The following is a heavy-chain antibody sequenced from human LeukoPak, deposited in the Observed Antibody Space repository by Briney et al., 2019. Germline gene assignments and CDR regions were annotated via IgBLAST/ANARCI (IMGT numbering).Heavy chain of an antibody. CDR1: GFIFSSYG. V-gene: IGHV3-30*03. CDR3: SSTSPYLDP. D-gene: IGHD2-2*01. J-gene: IGHJ5*02. CDR2: ISYDGSNK. Sequence: PGGSLRLSCAASGFIFSSYGMHWVRQAPGKGLEGVAVISYDGSNKYYADSVKGRFTISRDNSKNTLYLQMNSLRAEDTAVYYCSSTSPYLDPWGQGTLVTVSS.